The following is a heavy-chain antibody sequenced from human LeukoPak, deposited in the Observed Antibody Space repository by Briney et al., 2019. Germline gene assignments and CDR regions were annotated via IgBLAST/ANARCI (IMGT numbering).Heavy chain of an antibody. Sequence: GGSLRLSCAASGFTVSNNYMGWVRQAPGKGLEWVSFIYSDISTYYADSVKGRFTISRDDSKNTLFLQMNSLRAEDTAVYYCARGVTAVPAWGQGTLVTVSS. CDR3: ARGVTAVPA. CDR2: IYSDIST. D-gene: IGHD2-21*02. V-gene: IGHV3-66*01. J-gene: IGHJ5*02. CDR1: GFTVSNNY.